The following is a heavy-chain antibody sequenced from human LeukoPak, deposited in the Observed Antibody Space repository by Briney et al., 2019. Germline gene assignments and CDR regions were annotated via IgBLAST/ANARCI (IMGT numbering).Heavy chain of an antibody. D-gene: IGHD2-2*01. CDR2: IKQDGSEQ. Sequence: GGSLRLSCAASGFTFSHYWMTWVRQAPGKGLEWVANIKQDGSEQYYVDSVKGRSTISRDSAKNSLYLQMNSLRVEDTAVYYCARDRCSSTSCFYDYWGQGTLVTVSS. V-gene: IGHV3-7*01. CDR3: ARDRCSSTSCFYDY. J-gene: IGHJ4*02. CDR1: GFTFSHYW.